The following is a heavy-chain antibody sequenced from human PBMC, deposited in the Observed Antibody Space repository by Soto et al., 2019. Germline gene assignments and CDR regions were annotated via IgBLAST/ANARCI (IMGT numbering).Heavy chain of an antibody. CDR2: IYYSGST. V-gene: IGHV4-30-4*01. J-gene: IGHJ6*02. CDR3: ARVKRMGYYYGSGTYGMDV. D-gene: IGHD3-10*01. Sequence: SETLSLTCTVSGGSISSGDYYWSWIRQPPGKGLEWIGYIYYSGSTYYNPSLKSRVTISVDTSKNQFSLKLSSVTAADTAVYYCARVKRMGYYYGSGTYGMDVWGQGTTVTVS. CDR1: GGSISSGDYY.